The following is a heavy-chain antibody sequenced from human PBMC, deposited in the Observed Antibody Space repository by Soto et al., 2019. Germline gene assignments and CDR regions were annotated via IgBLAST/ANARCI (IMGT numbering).Heavy chain of an antibody. V-gene: IGHV4-34*01. CDR3: ARLYDYVWGSYRPRAFDI. CDR1: GGSFSGYY. D-gene: IGHD3-16*02. CDR2: INHSGST. Sequence: SETLSLTCAVYGGSFSGYYWSWIRQPPGKGLEWIGEINHSGSTNYNPSLKSRVTISVDTSKNQFSLKLSSVTAADTAVYYCARLYDYVWGSYRPRAFDIWGQGTMVTVSS. J-gene: IGHJ3*02.